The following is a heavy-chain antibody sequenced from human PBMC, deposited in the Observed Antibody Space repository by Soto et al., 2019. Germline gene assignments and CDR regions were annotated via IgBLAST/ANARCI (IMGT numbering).Heavy chain of an antibody. D-gene: IGHD3-10*01. J-gene: IGHJ4*02. V-gene: IGHV3-11*01. Sequence: QVQLVESGGGLVEPGGSLRLSCAASGFKFGDHYMTWIRQAPGKGLEWVSKISGDGTTQYYADSVKGRFTVSRDNTKNSLHLLMNRLRAEDTALYYCAGDPFYYASGFWGQGTLVIVSS. CDR1: GFKFGDHY. CDR2: ISGDGTTQ. CDR3: AGDPFYYASGF.